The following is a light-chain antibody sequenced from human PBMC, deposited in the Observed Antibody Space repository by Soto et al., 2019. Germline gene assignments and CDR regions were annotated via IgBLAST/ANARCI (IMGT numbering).Light chain of an antibody. J-gene: IGKJ5*01. CDR3: QQYGSSPPIT. CDR1: QSVGSDF. CDR2: GAS. Sequence: EIVLTQSPGTLSLSAGERATLSCRASQSVGSDFLAWYQQRPGQPPRILIFGASGRATGTPDRFSGSGSGTDFTLTISRLEPEDFAVYYCQQYGSSPPITFGQGTRLEIK. V-gene: IGKV3-20*01.